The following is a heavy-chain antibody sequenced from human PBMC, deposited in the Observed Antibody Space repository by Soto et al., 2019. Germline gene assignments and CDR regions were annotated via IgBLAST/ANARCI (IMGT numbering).Heavy chain of an antibody. CDR2: IYPGDSDI. J-gene: IGHJ4*02. D-gene: IGHD6-13*01. V-gene: IGHV5-51*01. Sequence: GESLTISCKGSGYSFTSYWIAWVRQVPWKGLELMGVIYPGDSDIRYTPSFQGQVTSSADKSSRTAYLQWISLKASDSAMYFRARLQAAAGDNDLSFDYWGKGTMVTVSS. CDR3: ARLQAAAGDNDLSFDY. CDR1: GYSFTSYW.